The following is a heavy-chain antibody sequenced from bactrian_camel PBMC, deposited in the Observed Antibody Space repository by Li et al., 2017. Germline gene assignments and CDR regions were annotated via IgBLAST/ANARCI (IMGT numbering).Heavy chain of an antibody. CDR1: GYTISRWY. CDR3: AATGTAGWVGYYCMTRRSNTFGL. V-gene: IGHV3S10*01. J-gene: IGHJ6*01. D-gene: IGHD5*01. Sequence: DVQLVESGGGSVQAGGSPRLSCVVSGYTISRWYMGWFRQAPGKEREGVASIDSDGRTSYADSVKGRFTISKDNAKNTLYLQMNSLKPEDTAMYYCAATGTAGWVGYYCMTRRSNTFGLWGQGTQVTVS. CDR2: IDSDGRT.